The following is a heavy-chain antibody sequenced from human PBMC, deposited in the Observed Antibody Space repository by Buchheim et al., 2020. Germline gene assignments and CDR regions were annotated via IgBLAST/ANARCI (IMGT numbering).Heavy chain of an antibody. CDR1: GGTFSSYS. CDR2: INPSGGST. D-gene: IGHD2-2*01. J-gene: IGHJ5*02. CDR3: AREWCCSSTSTSLFDP. V-gene: IGHV1-46*01. Sequence: VQLVQSGTEVKKPGSSVKVSCKASGGTFSSYSISWVRQAPGQGLEWMGIINPSGGSTSYAQKFQGRVTMTRDTSTSTVYMELSSLRSEDTAVYYCAREWCCSSTSTSLFDPWGQGTL.